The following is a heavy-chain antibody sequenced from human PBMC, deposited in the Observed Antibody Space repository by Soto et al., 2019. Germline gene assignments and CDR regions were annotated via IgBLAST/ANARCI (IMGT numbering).Heavy chain of an antibody. D-gene: IGHD3-16*01. CDR3: ARVRGREFLTPWGGFDP. V-gene: IGHV1-69*01. CDR2: IIPIFGTA. Sequence: QVQLVQSGAEVKKPGSSVKVSCKASGGTFSSYAISWVRQAPGQGLEWMGGIIPIFGTANYAQKFQGRVTITADESTSTAYMELSSLRSEATAVYYCARVRGREFLTPWGGFDPWGQGTLVTVSS. CDR1: GGTFSSYA. J-gene: IGHJ5*02.